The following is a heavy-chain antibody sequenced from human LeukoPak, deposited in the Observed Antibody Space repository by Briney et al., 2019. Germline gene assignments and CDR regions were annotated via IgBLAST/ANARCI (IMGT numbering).Heavy chain of an antibody. D-gene: IGHD6-19*01. J-gene: IGHJ4*02. CDR2: IWYDGSNK. CDR1: RFTLSRYG. Sequence: PGGSLRLSCAASRFTLSRYGMHWVRQAPGKGLEWVAVIWYDGSNKYYADSVKGRFTISRDNSKNTLYLQMNSLRAEDTAVYYCARDIAVAGNNLGGYFDYWGQGTLVTVSS. CDR3: ARDIAVAGNNLGGYFDY. V-gene: IGHV3-33*01.